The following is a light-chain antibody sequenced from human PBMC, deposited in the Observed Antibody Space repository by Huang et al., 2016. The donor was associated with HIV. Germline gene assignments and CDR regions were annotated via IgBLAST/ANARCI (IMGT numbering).Light chain of an antibody. Sequence: EIVMTQSPATLSESPGEGVTRSCRAGQSISNNLAWYQHKPGQSPRRLCDAASTRATGSPARFSGSGSGTEFTLTINSLQSEDFTVYYCQQYNSWPRTFGQGTKVEIK. CDR1: QSISNN. CDR2: AAS. V-gene: IGKV3D-15*01. CDR3: QQYNSWPRT. J-gene: IGKJ1*01.